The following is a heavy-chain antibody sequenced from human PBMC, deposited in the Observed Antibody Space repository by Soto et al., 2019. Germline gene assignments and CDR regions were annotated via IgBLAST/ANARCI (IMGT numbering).Heavy chain of an antibody. J-gene: IGHJ4*02. D-gene: IGHD6-19*01. CDR2: INPANGKT. Sequence: ASVKVSCKASGYMFTTYAIHWVRQAPGHRLEWMAWINPANGKTKSSQKYQGRVTFTRDTSATTAYMELTSLTPEDTAVYYCARHSGQWLVLGTVDSWGQGTLVTVSS. V-gene: IGHV1-3*01. CDR3: ARHSGQWLVLGTVDS. CDR1: GYMFTTYA.